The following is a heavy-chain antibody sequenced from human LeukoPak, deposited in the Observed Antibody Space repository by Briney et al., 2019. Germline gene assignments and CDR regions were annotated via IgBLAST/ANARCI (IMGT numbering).Heavy chain of an antibody. J-gene: IGHJ6*03. V-gene: IGHV1-8*01. CDR2: TNPNSGHT. CDR3: ARGGYSYGHNYYYYYMDV. CDR1: GYTFTSYD. D-gene: IGHD5-18*01. Sequence: ASVKVSCKASGYTFTSYDINWVRQAAGEGLEWMGWTNPNSGHTGYVQNVQGRVTRTRKSSISTAYMELSSLRPEDTAVYYCARGGYSYGHNYYYYYMDVWGKGATVTVSS.